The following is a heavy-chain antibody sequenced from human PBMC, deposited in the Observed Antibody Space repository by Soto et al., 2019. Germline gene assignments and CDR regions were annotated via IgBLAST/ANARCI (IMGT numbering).Heavy chain of an antibody. Sequence: GASVKVSCKASGGTFSSYAISWVRQAPGQGLEWMGGIIPIFGTANYAQKFQGRVTITADESTSTAYMELSSLRSEDTAVYYCARGYSYGLRYSSDYWGQGTLVTLSS. V-gene: IGHV1-69*13. CDR2: IIPIFGTA. J-gene: IGHJ4*02. D-gene: IGHD5-18*01. CDR3: ARGYSYGLRYSSDY. CDR1: GGTFSSYA.